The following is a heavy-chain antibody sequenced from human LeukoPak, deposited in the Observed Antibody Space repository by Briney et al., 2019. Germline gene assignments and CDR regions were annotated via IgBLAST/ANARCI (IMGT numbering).Heavy chain of an antibody. V-gene: IGHV1-2*02. CDR3: ARQYDYGDYALG. J-gene: IGHJ4*02. CDR2: INPNSGGT. CDR1: GYTFTGYY. Sequence: ASVKVSCKASGYTFTGYYIHWVRQAPGQGLEWMGWINPNSGGTNYAQKFQGRVTMTRDTSISTAYMELSRLRSGDTAVYYCARQYDYGDYALGWGQGTLVTVSS. D-gene: IGHD4-17*01.